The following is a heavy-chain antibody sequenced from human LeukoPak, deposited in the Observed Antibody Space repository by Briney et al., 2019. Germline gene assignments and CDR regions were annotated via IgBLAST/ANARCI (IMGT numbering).Heavy chain of an antibody. CDR1: GYTFTGYY. V-gene: IGHV1-2*02. CDR3: ARSHTRDSYVPQNYMDV. Sequence: WASVKVSCKASGYTFTGYYMHWVRQAPGQGLEWMGWINPNSGGTNYAQKFQGRVTMTRDTSISTAYMELSRLRSDDTAVYYCARSHTRDSYVPQNYMDVWGKGTTVTVSS. CDR2: INPNSGGT. J-gene: IGHJ6*03. D-gene: IGHD5-18*01.